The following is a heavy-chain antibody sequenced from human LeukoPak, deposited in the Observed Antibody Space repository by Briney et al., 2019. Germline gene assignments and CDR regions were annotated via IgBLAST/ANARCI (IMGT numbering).Heavy chain of an antibody. V-gene: IGHV3-23*01. D-gene: IGHD6-19*01. Sequence: PGGSLRLSCAASGFTFSSYAMSWVRQAPGKGLEWVSAISGGGGSTYYADSVKGRFTISRDSSKNTLYLQMNSLRAEDTAVYYCAKKFSSGSQLFDYWGQGTLVTVSS. CDR2: ISGGGGST. CDR1: GFTFSSYA. J-gene: IGHJ4*02. CDR3: AKKFSSGSQLFDY.